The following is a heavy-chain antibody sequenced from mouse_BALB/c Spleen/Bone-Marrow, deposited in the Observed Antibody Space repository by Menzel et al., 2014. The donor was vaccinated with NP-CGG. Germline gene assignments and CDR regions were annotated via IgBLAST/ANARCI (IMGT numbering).Heavy chain of an antibody. CDR3: ARVGDSDYAMDY. J-gene: IGHJ4*01. Sequence: VKLVESGPGLVAPSQSLSITFTVSGFSLTHYGVHWVRQPPGKGLEWLGVIWAGGSTNYISALMSRLSISKDNSKSXVFLKIHSLQTDDTAMYFCARVGDSDYAMDYWGQGSSVTVSS. D-gene: IGHD2-13*01. CDR1: GFSLTHYG. V-gene: IGHV2-9*02. CDR2: IWAGGST.